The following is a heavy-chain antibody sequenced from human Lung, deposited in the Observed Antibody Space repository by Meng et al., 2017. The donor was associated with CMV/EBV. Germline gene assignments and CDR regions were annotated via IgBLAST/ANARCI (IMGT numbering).Heavy chain of an antibody. CDR2: FFWVGVG. V-gene: IGHV2-5*05. D-gene: IGHD3-22*01. J-gene: IGHJ4*02. Sequence: LMESVLTMMTPHTTPQLPCTFSGFSLSISGVGVGWIRHYPGKALEWFAMFFWVGVGGCGCFVGGWLTIKEVGTRNQVFLTMTNMDPVDTATYYCTHRPMTSAYYYFDYWGQGTLVTVSS. CDR1: GFSLSISGVG. CDR3: THRPMTSAYYYFDY.